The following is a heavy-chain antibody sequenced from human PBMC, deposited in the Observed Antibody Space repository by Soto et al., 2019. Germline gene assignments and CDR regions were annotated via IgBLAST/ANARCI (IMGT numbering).Heavy chain of an antibody. CDR2: ISSYNGNT. CDR3: ARDRGVVIPAVTYGMDV. V-gene: IGHV1-18*01. CDR1: GYTLSSHG. Sequence: QVQLVQSGAEVQKPGASVKVSCKASGYTLSSHGFSWVRQAPGQGLAWMGWISSYNGNTRYEQKFQGRVTLTTDTSTSTGYMELRDLRSDDTATYYCARDRGVVIPAVTYGMDVWGQGTTVTVSS. J-gene: IGHJ6*02. D-gene: IGHD2-2*01.